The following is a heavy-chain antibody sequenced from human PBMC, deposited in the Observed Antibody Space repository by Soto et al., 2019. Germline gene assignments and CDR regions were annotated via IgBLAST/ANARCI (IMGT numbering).Heavy chain of an antibody. D-gene: IGHD6-19*01. Sequence: ASVKVSCKASGYTFTSYYMHWVRQAPGQGLEWMGWISAYNGNTNYAQKLQGRVTMTTDTSTSTAYMELRSLRSDDTAVYYCARDTPFIAVAGTRRWFDPWGQGTLVTVSS. CDR1: GYTFTSYY. V-gene: IGHV1-18*04. CDR2: ISAYNGNT. CDR3: ARDTPFIAVAGTRRWFDP. J-gene: IGHJ5*02.